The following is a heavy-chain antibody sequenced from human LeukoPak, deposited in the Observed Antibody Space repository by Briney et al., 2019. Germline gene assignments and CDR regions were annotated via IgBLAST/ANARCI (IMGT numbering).Heavy chain of an antibody. Sequence: RGGSLRLSYAASGFIFNSYAMAGVRQPPEKGLEWVSSITDNGINTYYADSVKGRFTISRDNTKNTLYLQMNSLRAEDTAVYYCAKGLHGNYDFWGKGTTVTVSS. CDR1: GFIFNSYA. CDR2: ITDNGINT. D-gene: IGHD1-7*01. CDR3: AKGLHGNYDF. J-gene: IGHJ6*04. V-gene: IGHV3-23*01.